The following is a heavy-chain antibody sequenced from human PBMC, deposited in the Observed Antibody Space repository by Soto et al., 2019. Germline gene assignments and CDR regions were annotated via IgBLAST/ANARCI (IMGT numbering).Heavy chain of an antibody. Sequence: SETLSLTCAVYGGSFSGYYWSWIRQPPGKGLEWIGEINHSGSTNYNPSLKSRVTISVDTSKNQFSLKLSSVTAADTAVYYCARRIAAAATTTYYFDYWGQGTLVTVSS. CDR3: ARRIAAAATTTYYFDY. V-gene: IGHV4-34*01. J-gene: IGHJ4*02. CDR2: INHSGST. D-gene: IGHD6-13*01. CDR1: GGSFSGYY.